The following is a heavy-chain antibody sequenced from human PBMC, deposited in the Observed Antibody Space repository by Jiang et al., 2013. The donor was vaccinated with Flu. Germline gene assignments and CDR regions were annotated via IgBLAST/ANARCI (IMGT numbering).Heavy chain of an antibody. Sequence: HWVRQAPGKALAWVALVAHDGSXKSYADAVKGRFTISRDDSTNTLYLQMNNLRPEDTAIYFCAKDGPQYWFGEGQHWGQGTLVTVSS. D-gene: IGHD3-10*01. CDR2: VAHDGSXK. J-gene: IGHJ1*01. V-gene: IGHV3-30*02. CDR3: AKDGPQYWFGEGQH.